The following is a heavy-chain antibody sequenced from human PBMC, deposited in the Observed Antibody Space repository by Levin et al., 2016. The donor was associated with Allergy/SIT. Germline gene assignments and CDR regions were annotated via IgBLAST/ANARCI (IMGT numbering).Heavy chain of an antibody. Sequence: GESLKISCAASEFSLSVYYMTWIRQAAGKGPEWVSYISSTGSHIKYADSVQGRFTISRDNAKNSLFLQMNSLRPEDTAVYYCATVGGMAARPRHYGMEVWGQGTTVTVSS. CDR1: EFSLSVYY. CDR2: ISSTGSHI. D-gene: IGHD6-6*01. V-gene: IGHV3-11*05. J-gene: IGHJ6*02. CDR3: ATVGGMAARPRHYGMEV.